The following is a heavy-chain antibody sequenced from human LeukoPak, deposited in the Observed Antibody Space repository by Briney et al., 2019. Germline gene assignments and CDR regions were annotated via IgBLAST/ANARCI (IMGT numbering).Heavy chain of an antibody. J-gene: IGHJ4*02. V-gene: IGHV1-18*01. Sequence: PGASVKVSCKASGYSFTSYGISWVREAPGRGLEWVGYISAYDGETRYAQKFQGRVTLTTDTSTGTVYMEMRRLRPDDTAVYYCARGGKNYFDFWGQGTLVTVSS. D-gene: IGHD1-26*01. CDR1: GYSFTSYG. CDR2: ISAYDGET. CDR3: ARGGKNYFDF.